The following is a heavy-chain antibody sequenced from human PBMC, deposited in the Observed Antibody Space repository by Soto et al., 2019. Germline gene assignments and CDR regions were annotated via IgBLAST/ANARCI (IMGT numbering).Heavy chain of an antibody. CDR2: IYYSGST. CDR3: ARDSIDWLSPVPHYYSMDV. Sequence: SETLSLTCTVSGGSISSYYWSWIRQPPGKGLEWIGYIYYSGSTNYNPSLKSRVTISVDTSKNQFSLKLSSVTAADTAVYYCARDSIDWLSPVPHYYSMDVWGQGTTVTVSS. J-gene: IGHJ6*02. V-gene: IGHV4-59*01. CDR1: GGSISSYY. D-gene: IGHD3-9*01.